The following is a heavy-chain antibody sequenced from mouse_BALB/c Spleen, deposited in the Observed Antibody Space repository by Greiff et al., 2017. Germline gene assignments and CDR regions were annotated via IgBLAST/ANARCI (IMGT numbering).Heavy chain of an antibody. D-gene: IGHD3-2*01. CDR2: ISSGSSTI. V-gene: IGHV5-17*02. CDR1: GFTFSSFG. Sequence: DVKLVESGGGLVQPGGSRKLSCAASGFTFSSFGMHWVRQAPEKGLEWVAYISSGSSTIYYADTVKGRFTISRDNPKNTLFLQMTSLRSEDTAMYYCARWGDRDWYFDVWGEGTTVTVSS. J-gene: IGHJ1*01. CDR3: ARWGDRDWYFDV.